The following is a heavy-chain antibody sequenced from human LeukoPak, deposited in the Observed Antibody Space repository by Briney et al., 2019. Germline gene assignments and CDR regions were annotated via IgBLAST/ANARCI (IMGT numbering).Heavy chain of an antibody. V-gene: IGHV3-7*01. CDR1: GFTFSNYW. D-gene: IGHD2-2*03. CDR3: ARDWIGRGQTPYYFDY. J-gene: IGHJ4*02. Sequence: GGSPRLSCAASGFTFSNYWMSWVRQAPGKGREWVANIKQDGSEKFYVDSVKGRFTISRDNAKNSLYLQMSSLRAEDTAVYYCARDWIGRGQTPYYFDYWGQGTLVTVSS. CDR2: IKQDGSEK.